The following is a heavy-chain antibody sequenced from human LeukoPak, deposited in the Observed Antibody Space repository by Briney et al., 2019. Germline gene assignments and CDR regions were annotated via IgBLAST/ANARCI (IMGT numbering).Heavy chain of an antibody. J-gene: IGHJ3*02. Sequence: SETLSLTCIVSGGSISSISSNNYHWGWIRQPPGKGLEWIGSIYYSGSTYYNPSLKSRVTISVDTSKNQFSLKLGSVTPADTAVYYCARIPEAYYYDSSGYGGFDIWGQGTMVTVSS. D-gene: IGHD3-22*01. CDR1: GGSISSISSNNYH. V-gene: IGHV4-39*07. CDR3: ARIPEAYYYDSSGYGGFDI. CDR2: IYYSGST.